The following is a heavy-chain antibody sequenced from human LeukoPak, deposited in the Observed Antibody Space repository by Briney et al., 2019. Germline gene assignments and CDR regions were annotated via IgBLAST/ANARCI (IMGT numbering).Heavy chain of an antibody. CDR3: ARDLFWGRLRYFDWLGNDWYFDL. V-gene: IGHV1-18*01. J-gene: IGHJ2*01. Sequence: ASVKVSCKASGYTFTSYGISWVRQAPGQGLEWMGWISAYNGNTNYAQKLQGRVTMTTDTSTSTAYMELRSLRSDDTAVYYCARDLFWGRLRYFDWLGNDWYFDLWGRGTLVTVSS. D-gene: IGHD3-9*01. CDR2: ISAYNGNT. CDR1: GYTFTSYG.